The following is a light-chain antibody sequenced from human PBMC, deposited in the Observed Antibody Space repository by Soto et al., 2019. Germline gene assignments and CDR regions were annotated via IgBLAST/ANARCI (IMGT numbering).Light chain of an antibody. CDR2: WAS. Sequence: DIVMTQSPDSLAVSLGERATINCKSSQSVLSSSNHKNYLAWYQQKPGQPPKLLIYWASTRESGVPDRFSGSGSGTDFPLTIRSLQAEDVAVYYCQQYYSSPYTFGQGTKLQIK. CDR1: QSVLSSSNHKNY. J-gene: IGKJ2*01. CDR3: QQYYSSPYT. V-gene: IGKV4-1*01.